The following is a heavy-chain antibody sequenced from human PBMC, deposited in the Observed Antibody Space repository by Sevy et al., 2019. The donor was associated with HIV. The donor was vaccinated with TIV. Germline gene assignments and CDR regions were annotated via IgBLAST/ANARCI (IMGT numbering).Heavy chain of an antibody. V-gene: IGHV4-59*01. J-gene: IGHJ5*02. CDR1: TGYINNYY. CDR2: IYYRGNT. D-gene: IGHD6-19*01. Sequence: SETLSLTCTVSTGYINNYYWTWVRQSPGKGLEWIGYIYYRGNTKYNPSLESRVSMSIDTNKEQFSLTLTSVTGADSAIYYCARAEYGHSRGWYSWLDAWGQGNLVTVSS. CDR3: ARAEYGHSRGWYSWLDA.